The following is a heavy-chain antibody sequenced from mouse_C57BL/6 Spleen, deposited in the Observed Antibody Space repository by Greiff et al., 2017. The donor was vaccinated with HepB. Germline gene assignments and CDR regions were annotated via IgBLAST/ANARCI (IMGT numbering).Heavy chain of an antibody. D-gene: IGHD2-3*01. J-gene: IGHJ4*01. CDR2: INPNNGGT. V-gene: IGHV1-22*01. CDR1: GYTFTDYN. CDR3: ARGDGYPYYYAMDY. Sequence: VVKPGASVKMSCKASGYTFTDYNMHWVKQSHGKRLEWIGYINPNNGGTSYNQKFKGKATLTVNKSSSTAYMELRSLTSEDSAVYYCARGDGYPYYYAMDYWGQGTSVTVSS.